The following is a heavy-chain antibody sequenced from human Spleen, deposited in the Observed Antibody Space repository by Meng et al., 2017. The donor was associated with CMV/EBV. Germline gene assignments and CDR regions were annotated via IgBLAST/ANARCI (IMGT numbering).Heavy chain of an antibody. V-gene: IGHV3-15*01. J-gene: IGHJ4*02. CDR1: FMNAW. Sequence: FMNAWMNRVRQAPGKGLEWVGRIKGKTDGATTDYVEPVKGRFIISRDDSKNTLYLQMNSLKTEDTAVYYCTTDYFDFSRGYEGYFDNWGQGTLVTVSS. D-gene: IGHD3-3*01. CDR2: IKGKTDGATT. CDR3: TTDYFDFSRGYEGYFDN.